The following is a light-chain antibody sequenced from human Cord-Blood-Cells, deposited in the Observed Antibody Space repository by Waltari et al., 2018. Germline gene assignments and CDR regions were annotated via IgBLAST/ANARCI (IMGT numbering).Light chain of an antibody. CDR1: QSISSY. CDR3: QQSYSTPFP. V-gene: IGKV1-39*01. CDR2: AAS. J-gene: IGKJ3*01. Sequence: DIQMTQSPSSLSASVGDRVTITCRASQSISSYLNWYQQKPGKAPKLLIYAASSLQSGVPSRFSGSGSGTEFTHTISRLQPEDFATYYCQQSYSTPFPFGPGTKVDIK.